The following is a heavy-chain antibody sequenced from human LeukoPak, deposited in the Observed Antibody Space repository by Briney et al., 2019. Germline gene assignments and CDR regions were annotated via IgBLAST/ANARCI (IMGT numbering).Heavy chain of an antibody. J-gene: IGHJ3*02. CDR2: ISSSSSYI. Sequence: GGSLRLSCAASGFTFSSYSMNWVRQAPGKGLEWVSSISSSSSYIYYADSVKGRFTISRDNAKNSLYLQMNSLRAEDTAEYYCARDRPNYDILTGYMRTWPDAFDIWGQGTMVTVSS. CDR3: ARDRPNYDILTGYMRTWPDAFDI. CDR1: GFTFSSYS. D-gene: IGHD3-9*01. V-gene: IGHV3-21*01.